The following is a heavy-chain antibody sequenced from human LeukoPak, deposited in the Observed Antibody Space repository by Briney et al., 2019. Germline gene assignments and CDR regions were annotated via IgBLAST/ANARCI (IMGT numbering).Heavy chain of an antibody. CDR1: GGPFSGYY. J-gene: IGHJ6*03. CDR2: INHSGST. V-gene: IGHV4-34*01. Sequence: PSETLSLTCAVYGGPFSGYYWSWIRQPPGKGLEWIGEINHSGSTNYNPSLKSRVTISVDTSKNQFSLKLSSVTAADTAVYYCARGVMSGSYYYYYYYMDVWGKGTTVTVSS. CDR3: ARGVMSGSYYYYYYYMDV. D-gene: IGHD1-26*01.